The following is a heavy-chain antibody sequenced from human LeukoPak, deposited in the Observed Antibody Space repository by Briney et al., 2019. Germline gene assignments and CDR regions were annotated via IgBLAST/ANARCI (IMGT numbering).Heavy chain of an antibody. J-gene: IGHJ4*02. V-gene: IGHV3-74*01. D-gene: IGHD2-2*01. Sequence: GATLRLSCAASGFTFSDYWMHWVRQAPRKGLVWVSRISNDGSTTTYAHSVRGRFTISIDKAKNTLYLQMNSLRAEDTAVYYCARDCGSTGCDYWGQGTLVTVSS. CDR3: ARDCGSTGCDY. CDR1: GFTFSDYW. CDR2: ISNDGSTT.